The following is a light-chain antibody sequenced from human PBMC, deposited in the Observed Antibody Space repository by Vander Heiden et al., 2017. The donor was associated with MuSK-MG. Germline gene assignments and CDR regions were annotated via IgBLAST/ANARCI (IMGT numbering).Light chain of an antibody. CDR3: QQNDRHPFT. CDR1: QGITNY. J-gene: IGKJ2*01. Sequence: IQMTQSPSSLSASIGDRVTITCRAGQGITNYLNWYQQKPGKAPKLLIYGASTLQSGVPSRFSGSGYETDFTLTISRLQPEDFATYYCQQNDRHPFTFGQGTKMEI. V-gene: IGKV1-39*01. CDR2: GAS.